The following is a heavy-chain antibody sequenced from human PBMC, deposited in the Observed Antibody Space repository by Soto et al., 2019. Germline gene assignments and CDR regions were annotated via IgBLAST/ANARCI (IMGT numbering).Heavy chain of an antibody. CDR3: ARDRSVGGGFVY. J-gene: IGHJ4*02. D-gene: IGHD3-16*01. V-gene: IGHV1-2*04. Sequence: QVQLVQSGAEVKKPGASVKVSCKASGYTFTGYYMHWVRQAPGQGLEWMGWINPNSGGTNYAQKFQGWVTMTRDTSISPAEEEVSWLRADESALYYSARDRSVGGGFVYWGQGTLVTVSS. CDR2: INPNSGGT. CDR1: GYTFTGYY.